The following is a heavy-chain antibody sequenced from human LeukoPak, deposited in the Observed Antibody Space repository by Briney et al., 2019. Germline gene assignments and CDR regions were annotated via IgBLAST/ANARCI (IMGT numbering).Heavy chain of an antibody. CDR3: ASRGLGFFDY. J-gene: IGHJ4*02. CDR1: GGSISSSSYY. Sequence: SETLSLTCTVSGGSISSSSYYWGWIRQPPGKGLEWIGSIYYSGSTYYNPSLKSRVTISVDTSKNQFSLKLSSVTAADTAVYYCASRGLGFFDYWGQGTLVTVSS. D-gene: IGHD2-15*01. CDR2: IYYSGST. V-gene: IGHV4-39*07.